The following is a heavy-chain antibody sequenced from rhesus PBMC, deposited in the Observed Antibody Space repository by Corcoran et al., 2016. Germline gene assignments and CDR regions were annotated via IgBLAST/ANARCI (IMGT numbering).Heavy chain of an antibody. CDR1: GGSMSESSF. J-gene: IGHJ5-1*01. D-gene: IGHD3-34*01. CDR2: IYAISVTT. V-gene: IGHV4S9*01. CDR3: ASPFERGRFEV. Sequence: QVRLQESGPGLVKSSETLSLTCAVSGGSMSESSFWTWIRQPPGEGLEWIGNIYAISVTTYNPSLKSRVTISKDPSNNQFFLKVTSVTAADTAVYYCASPFERGRFEVWGAGILVTVSS.